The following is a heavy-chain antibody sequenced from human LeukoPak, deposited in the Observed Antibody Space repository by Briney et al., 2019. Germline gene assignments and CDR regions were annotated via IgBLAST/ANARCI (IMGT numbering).Heavy chain of an antibody. CDR2: IYYSGST. V-gene: IGHV4-59*01. J-gene: IGHJ5*02. Sequence: PSETLSLTCTVSGGSISSYYWSWIRQPPGKGLEWIGYIYYSGSTNYNPSLKSRVTISVDTSKNQFSLKLSSVTAADTAVYYRARVAGEDDNWFDPWGQGTLVTVSS. D-gene: IGHD2-21*01. CDR1: GGSISSYY. CDR3: ARVAGEDDNWFDP.